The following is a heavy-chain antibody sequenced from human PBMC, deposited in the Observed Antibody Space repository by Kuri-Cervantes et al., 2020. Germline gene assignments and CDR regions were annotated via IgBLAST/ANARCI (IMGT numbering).Heavy chain of an antibody. V-gene: IGHV4-34*01. CDR3: ARTDNDFWSGHNY. Sequence: SETLSLTCAVYGGSFSGYYWSWIRQPPGKGLEWIGEINHSGSTNYNPSLKSRVTISVDTSKNQFSLKLSSVTAEDTAVYYCARTDNDFWSGHNYWGQGTLVTVSS. CDR2: INHSGST. J-gene: IGHJ4*02. CDR1: GGSFSGYY. D-gene: IGHD3-3*01.